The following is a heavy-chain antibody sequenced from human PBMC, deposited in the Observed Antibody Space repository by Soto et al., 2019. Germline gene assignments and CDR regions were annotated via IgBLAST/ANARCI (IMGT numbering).Heavy chain of an antibody. Sequence: QSXGTLRLSCSASGFTFSSYAMSWVRQAPGKGLEWVSAISGSGGSTYYADSVKGRFTISRDNSKNTLYLQMNSLRAEDTDVYYCAKTLNQVGATPLDYWGQGTLVTVYS. CDR3: AKTLNQVGATPLDY. CDR1: GFTFSSYA. CDR2: ISGSGGST. J-gene: IGHJ4*02. D-gene: IGHD1-26*01. V-gene: IGHV3-23*01.